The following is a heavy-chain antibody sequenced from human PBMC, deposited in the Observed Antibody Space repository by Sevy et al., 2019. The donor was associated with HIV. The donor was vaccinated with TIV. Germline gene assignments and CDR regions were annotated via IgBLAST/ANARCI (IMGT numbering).Heavy chain of an antibody. CDR3: SRAQDYDIPGSSNFDY. J-gene: IGHJ4*02. CDR2: VWYDGNDK. CDR1: GFTFSSYG. Sequence: GGSLRLSCAASGFTFSSYGMHWVRQAPGKGLEWVAAVWYDGNDKYYADSVKGRFTISRDNSKDTMYLQMNSLRAEDTAGEQYSRAQDYDIPGSSNFDYWGQGTLVTVSS. V-gene: IGHV3-33*08. D-gene: IGHD3-16*01.